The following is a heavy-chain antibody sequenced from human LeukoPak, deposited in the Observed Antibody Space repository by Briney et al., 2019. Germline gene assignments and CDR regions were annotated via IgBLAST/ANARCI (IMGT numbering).Heavy chain of an antibody. D-gene: IGHD6-19*01. CDR1: GGSISSYY. Sequence: SETLSLTCTVSGGSISSYYWSWIRQPPGKGLEWIGYIYYSGSTNYNPSLKSRVTISVDTSKNQFSLELSSVAAADTAVYYCARGVGSGWYFFDYWGQGTLVTVSS. CDR2: IYYSGST. V-gene: IGHV4-59*01. CDR3: ARGVGSGWYFFDY. J-gene: IGHJ4*02.